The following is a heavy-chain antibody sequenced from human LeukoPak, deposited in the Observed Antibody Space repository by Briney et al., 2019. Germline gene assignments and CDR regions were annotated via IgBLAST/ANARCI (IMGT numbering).Heavy chain of an antibody. Sequence: GSLRLSCAASGFTFSSYAMRWVRQAPGKGLGWGSAISGSGGSTFYADSVKGRFTISRDNSKNTLYLQMNSLRAEDTAVYYCAKAGSLDIAARQNFWGQGTLVTVSS. CDR2: ISGSGGST. J-gene: IGHJ4*02. D-gene: IGHD6-6*01. V-gene: IGHV3-23*01. CDR3: AKAGSLDIAARQNF. CDR1: GFTFSSYA.